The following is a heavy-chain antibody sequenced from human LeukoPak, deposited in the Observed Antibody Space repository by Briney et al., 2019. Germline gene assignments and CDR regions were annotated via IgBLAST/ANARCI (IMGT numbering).Heavy chain of an antibody. D-gene: IGHD3-10*01. V-gene: IGHV4-34*01. CDR2: INRSGST. CDR3: ARYITMVRGAAFDY. J-gene: IGHJ4*02. CDR1: GGSFSGYY. Sequence: SETLSLTCAVYGGSFSGYYWSWIRQPPGKGLEWIGEINRSGSTNYNPSLKSRVTISVDTSKNQFSLKLSSVTAADTAVYYCARYITMVRGAAFDYWGQGTLVTVSS.